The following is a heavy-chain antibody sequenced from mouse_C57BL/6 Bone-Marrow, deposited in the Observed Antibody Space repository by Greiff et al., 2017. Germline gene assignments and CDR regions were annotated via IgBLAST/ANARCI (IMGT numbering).Heavy chain of an antibody. D-gene: IGHD2-3*01. CDR3: ARAIYDCDYGVAY. CDR1: GYTFTTYP. J-gene: IGHJ3*01. Sequence: VQLQESGAELVKPGASVKMSCKASGYTFTTYPIEWMKQNHGKSLEWIGNFHPYNDDTNYNEKFKGKATLTVAKSSSTAYLELSRLTSDDSAVYYCARAIYDCDYGVAYWSQGNLVTVSA. V-gene: IGHV1-47*01. CDR2: FHPYNDDT.